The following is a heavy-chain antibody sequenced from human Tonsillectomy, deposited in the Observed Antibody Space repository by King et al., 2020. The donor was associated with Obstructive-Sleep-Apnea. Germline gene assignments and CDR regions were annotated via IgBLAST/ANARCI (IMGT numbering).Heavy chain of an antibody. J-gene: IGHJ4*02. Sequence: VQLQQWGAGLLKPSETLSLTCAVYGGSFSGYYWSWIRQPPGKGLEWIGEINHSGSTNYNPSLKSRVTISVDTSKNQFSLKLSSVTAADTAVYYCASGITMVRGVIAQNDYWGQGTLVTVSS. D-gene: IGHD3-10*01. CDR2: INHSGST. CDR1: GGSFSGYY. V-gene: IGHV4-34*01. CDR3: ASGITMVRGVIAQNDY.